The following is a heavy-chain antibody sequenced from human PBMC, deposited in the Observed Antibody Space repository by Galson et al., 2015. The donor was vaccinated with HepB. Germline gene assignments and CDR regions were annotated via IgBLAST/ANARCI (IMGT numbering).Heavy chain of an antibody. CDR1: GYSFTKYW. CDR3: VRQVWPRSGQQLENWFDP. CDR2: IYPADSDT. D-gene: IGHD6-13*01. V-gene: IGHV5-51*01. J-gene: IGHJ5*02. Sequence: QSGAEVKKPGESLKISCKGSGYSFTKYWIGWVRQMPGKGLEWMGIIYPADSDTRYSPSFQGQVTISADKSITTAYLQWSSLKASDTAMYYCVRQVWPRSGQQLENWFDPWGQGTLVTVSS.